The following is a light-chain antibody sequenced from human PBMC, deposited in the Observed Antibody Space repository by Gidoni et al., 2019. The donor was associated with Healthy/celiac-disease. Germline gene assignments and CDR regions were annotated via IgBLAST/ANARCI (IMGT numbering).Light chain of an antibody. V-gene: IGLV2-11*01. Sequence: QFALTPPRPVSGSPGQSVTISCTGTGSDVGGYNYVSWYQQHPGKAPKLMIYDVSKRPSGVPDRFSGSKSGNTASLTISGLQAEDEADYYCCSYAGSYTVFGGGTKLTVL. J-gene: IGLJ2*01. CDR1: GSDVGGYNY. CDR2: DVS. CDR3: CSYAGSYTV.